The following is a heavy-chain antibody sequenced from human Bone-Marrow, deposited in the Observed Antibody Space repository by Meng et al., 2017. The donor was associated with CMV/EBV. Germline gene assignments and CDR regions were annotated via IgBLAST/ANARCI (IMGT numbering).Heavy chain of an antibody. Sequence: SETLSLTCAVYGGSFSSYYWGWIRQPPGKGLEWIGSIYYSGSTYYNPSLKSRVTISVDTSKNQFSLKLSSVTAADTAVYYCPYGRYYYHYGMDVRGQGTTVTVSS. CDR2: IYYSGST. D-gene: IGHD1-14*01. CDR1: GGSFSSYY. V-gene: IGHV4-39*01. CDR3: PYGRYYYHYGMDV. J-gene: IGHJ6*02.